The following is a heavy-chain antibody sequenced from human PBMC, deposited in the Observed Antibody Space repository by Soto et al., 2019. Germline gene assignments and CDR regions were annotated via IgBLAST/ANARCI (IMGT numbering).Heavy chain of an antibody. CDR3: ARVKVRKYYYDSSGYSFDY. CDR2: INGGDGDT. V-gene: IGHV1-3*01. J-gene: IGHJ4*02. D-gene: IGHD3-22*01. CDR1: GYSLTNYA. Sequence: ASVKVSCKASGYSLTNYAMHWVRHAAGQSLEWMGWINGGDGDTKYSQKFQGRGTITSDTSASTAYLDLSSLRSEDTAVHYCARVKVRKYYYDSSGYSFDYWGQGALVTVSS.